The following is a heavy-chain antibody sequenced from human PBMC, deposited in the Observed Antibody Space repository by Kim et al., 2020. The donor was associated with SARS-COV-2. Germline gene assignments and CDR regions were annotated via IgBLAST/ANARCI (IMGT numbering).Heavy chain of an antibody. CDR1: GGSISSYY. J-gene: IGHJ6*02. CDR2: MYYSGST. Sequence: SETLSPTCTVSGGSISSYYWSWIRQPPGKGLEWIGYMYYSGSTNYNPSLKSRVTISVDTSKNQFSLKLSSVTAADTAVYYCARDGRGLYYNMDVWGQGTT. V-gene: IGHV4-59*01. CDR3: ARDGRGLYYNMDV.